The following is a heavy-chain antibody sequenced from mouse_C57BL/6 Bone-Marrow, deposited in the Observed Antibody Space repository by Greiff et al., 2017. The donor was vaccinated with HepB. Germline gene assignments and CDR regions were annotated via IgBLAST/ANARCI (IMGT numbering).Heavy chain of an antibody. CDR2: INPNNGGT. CDR1: GYTLTDYN. V-gene: IGHV1-22*01. CDR3: ARLTTVVRSYFDV. D-gene: IGHD1-1*01. J-gene: IGHJ1*03. Sequence: VQLKQSGPELVKPGASVKMSCKAPGYTLTDYNMHWVKESQGKSLEWIGYINPNNGGTSYNQKYKGKATLTVNKSSSTAYMELRSLTSEDSAVYYCARLTTVVRSYFDVWGKGTTVTVSS.